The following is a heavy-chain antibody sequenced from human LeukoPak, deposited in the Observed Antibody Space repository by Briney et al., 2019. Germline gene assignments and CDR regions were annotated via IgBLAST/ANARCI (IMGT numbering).Heavy chain of an antibody. V-gene: IGHV4-59*01. D-gene: IGHD3-3*01. CDR1: GGSISSYY. CDR2: IYYSGST. CDR3: ARVDYDFWSGLNWFDP. J-gene: IGHJ5*02. Sequence: SETLSLTCTVSGGSISSYYWSWIRQPPGKGLEWIGYIYYSGSTNYNPSLKSRVTISVDTSKNQFSLKLSSVTAADTAVYYCARVDYDFWSGLNWFDPWGQGTLVTVSS.